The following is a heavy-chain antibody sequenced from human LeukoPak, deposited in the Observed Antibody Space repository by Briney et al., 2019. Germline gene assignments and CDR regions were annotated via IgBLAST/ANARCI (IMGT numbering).Heavy chain of an antibody. D-gene: IGHD6-13*01. J-gene: IGHJ3*02. CDR2: IIPIFGTA. CDR1: GGTFSSYA. CDR3: ARAYSSSWYRIDAFDI. Sequence: ASVTVSCKASGGTFSSYAISWVRQAPGQGLEWMGGIIPIFGTANYAQKFQGRVTITTDESTSTAYMELSSLRSEDTAVYYCARAYSSSWYRIDAFDIWGQGTMVTVSS. V-gene: IGHV1-69*05.